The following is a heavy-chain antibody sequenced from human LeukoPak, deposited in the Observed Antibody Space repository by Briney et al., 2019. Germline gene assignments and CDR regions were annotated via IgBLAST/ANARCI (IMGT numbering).Heavy chain of an antibody. J-gene: IGHJ4*02. CDR1: GGSISSSSYY. CDR3: ARGFGGQEVFDY. V-gene: IGHV4-39*07. CDR2: IYYSGST. Sequence: SETLSLTCTVSGGSISSSSYYWGWIRQPPGKGLEWIGSIYYSGSTYYNPSLKSRVTISVDTSKNQFSLKLTSVTAADTAVYYCARGFGGQEVFDYWGQGTLVTVSS. D-gene: IGHD2-15*01.